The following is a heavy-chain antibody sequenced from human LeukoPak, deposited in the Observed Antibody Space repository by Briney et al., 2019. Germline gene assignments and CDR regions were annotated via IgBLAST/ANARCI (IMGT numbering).Heavy chain of an antibody. V-gene: IGHV4-31*03. D-gene: IGHD1-26*01. CDR2: IYCSGST. Sequence: KSSETLSLTCTVSGGSISSGGYYWSWIRQHPGKGLEWIGYIYCSGSTYYNPSLKSRVTISVDTSKNQFSLKLSSVTAADTAVYYCARERGGSPYYFDYWGQGTLVTVSS. CDR3: ARERGGSPYYFDY. CDR1: GGSISSGGYY. J-gene: IGHJ4*02.